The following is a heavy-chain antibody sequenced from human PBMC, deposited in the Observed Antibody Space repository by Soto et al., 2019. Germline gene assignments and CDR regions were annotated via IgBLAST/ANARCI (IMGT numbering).Heavy chain of an antibody. J-gene: IGHJ4*02. D-gene: IGHD3-22*01. CDR1: GGSISSSSYY. V-gene: IGHV4-39*01. CDR3: ERQTYYYDSSGYGY. Sequence: SETLSLTCTVSGGSISSSSYYWGWIRPPPGKGLEWIGSIYYSGSTYYNPSLKSRVTISVDTSKNQFSLKLSSVTAADTAVYYCERQTYYYDSSGYGYWGQGTLVTVSS. CDR2: IYYSGST.